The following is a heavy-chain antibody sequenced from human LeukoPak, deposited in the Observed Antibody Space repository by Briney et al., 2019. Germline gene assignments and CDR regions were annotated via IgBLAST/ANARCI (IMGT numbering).Heavy chain of an antibody. D-gene: IGHD3-3*01. Sequence: PSDTLSLTCTVSGRSISSYYWSWIRQPPGKGLEWLGYIYYSGSTNYNPSLKSRVTISVDTSKNQFSLKLSSVTAADTAVYYCARHAGDTIFGVVMIYYGMDVWGQGTTVTVSS. V-gene: IGHV4-59*08. J-gene: IGHJ6*02. CDR2: IYYSGST. CDR3: ARHAGDTIFGVVMIYYGMDV. CDR1: GRSISSYY.